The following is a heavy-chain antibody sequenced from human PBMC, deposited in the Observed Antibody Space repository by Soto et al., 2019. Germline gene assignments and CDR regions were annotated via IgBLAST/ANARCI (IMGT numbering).Heavy chain of an antibody. D-gene: IGHD3-16*01. J-gene: IGHJ6*03. V-gene: IGHV4-31*03. Sequence: QVHLQESGPGLVKPSQTLSLTCSVSGDSINSGGYYWYWIRQHPGEGLEYMGYVYYSGRTSYNPSLQYRIAISVDTSPNQVSLKLTSVTAAVTAVYLCARFAVAAVMRVWGRFDIVVCGIGTSVSVSS. CDR1: GDSINSGGYY. CDR2: VYYSGRT. CDR3: ARFAVAAVMRVWGRFDIVV.